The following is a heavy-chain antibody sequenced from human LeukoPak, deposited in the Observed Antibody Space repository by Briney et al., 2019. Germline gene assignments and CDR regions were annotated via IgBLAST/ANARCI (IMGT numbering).Heavy chain of an antibody. CDR1: VFTFSSYS. V-gene: IGHV3-21*01. Sequence: PGGSLRLSCAASVFTFSSYSLNWVRQAPGKGLEWVSSISNSSSYKYYADSVKGRFTISRDNAKNSLYLQMNSLRAEDTAVYYCARAPYYGSGSEGWFDPWGQGTLVTVSS. CDR3: ARAPYYGSGSEGWFDP. J-gene: IGHJ5*02. CDR2: ISNSSSYK. D-gene: IGHD3-10*01.